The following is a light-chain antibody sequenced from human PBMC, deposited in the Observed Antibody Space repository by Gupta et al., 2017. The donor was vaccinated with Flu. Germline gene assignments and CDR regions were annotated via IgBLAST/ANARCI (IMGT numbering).Light chain of an antibody. V-gene: IGKV1-33*01. CDR3: QQDGSRPLT. J-gene: IGKJ4*01. CDR2: DTS. Sequence: PASLSASVGERVTITCQASQEIDNNLNWFQQKPGKAPKLLIYDTSKRETGVPARFSGSGSGTDFTFTITNLQPDDLATYYCQQDGSRPLTFGGGTRLEIQ. CDR1: QEIDNN.